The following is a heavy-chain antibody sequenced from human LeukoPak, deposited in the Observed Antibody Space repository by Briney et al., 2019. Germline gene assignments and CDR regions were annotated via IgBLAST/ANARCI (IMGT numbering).Heavy chain of an antibody. CDR2: IYSGGST. D-gene: IGHD4-23*01. V-gene: IGHV3-53*01. CDR1: GFTVSSNY. J-gene: IGHJ4*02. Sequence: PGGSLRLSCAASGFTVSSNYMSWVRQAPGKGLEWVSLIYSGGSTFYADSVKGRFTISRDNSKNTLYLQMNSLRAEDTAVYYCGRDNRGTSNTDCWGQGTLVTVSS. CDR3: GRDNRGTSNTDC.